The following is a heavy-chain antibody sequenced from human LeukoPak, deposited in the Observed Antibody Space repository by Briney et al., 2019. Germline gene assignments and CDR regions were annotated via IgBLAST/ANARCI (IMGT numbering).Heavy chain of an antibody. CDR2: IYYSGST. V-gene: IGHV4-34*01. D-gene: IGHD6-19*01. CDR3: ARLDVAGTGGFDP. Sequence: SETLSLTCAVYGGSFSGYHWTWIRQPPGKGLEWIGSIYYSGSTYYNPSLKSRVTISVDTSKNQFSLKLSSVTAADTAVYYCARLDVAGTGGFDPWGQGTLVTVSS. CDR1: GGSFSGYH. J-gene: IGHJ5*02.